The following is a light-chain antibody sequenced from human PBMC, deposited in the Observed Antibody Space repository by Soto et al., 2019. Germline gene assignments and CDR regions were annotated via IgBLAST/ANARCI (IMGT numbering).Light chain of an antibody. CDR3: HQRQRWPRT. CDR1: QAVNTR. J-gene: IGKJ1*01. V-gene: IGKV3-11*01. Sequence: EVVLTHYPPTPSSFTGDSVTLSCRPSQAVNTRLAWYQHKPGQAPRLLIYLASNRAAGVPARFSGSGSGTDFTLTISDVEPEDFAVYYCHQRQRWPRTFGQGTKVDIK. CDR2: LAS.